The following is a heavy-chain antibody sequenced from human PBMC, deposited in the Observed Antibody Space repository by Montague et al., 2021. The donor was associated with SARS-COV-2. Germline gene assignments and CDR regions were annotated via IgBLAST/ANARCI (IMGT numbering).Heavy chain of an antibody. D-gene: IGHD3-10*01. CDR3: ARSSGSGRYYYYALDV. CDR1: GFTFSSYW. J-gene: IGHJ6*02. Sequence: SLRLSCSASGFTFSSYWMHWVRQAPGKGLVWVPRIKNDGSITNYADSVKGRFTISRDNAKDTLSLQMNSLRAEDTAVYYCARSSGSGRYYYYALDVWGPGTTVTVSS. CDR2: IKNDGSIT. V-gene: IGHV3-74*01.